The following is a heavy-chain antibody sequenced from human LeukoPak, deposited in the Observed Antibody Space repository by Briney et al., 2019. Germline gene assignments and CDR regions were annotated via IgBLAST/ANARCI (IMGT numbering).Heavy chain of an antibody. V-gene: IGHV1-46*01. CDR3: ARGSSGSYLNYFDY. Sequence: ASVKVSYKASGYTFTNYYIHCVRQAPGQGLEWMGIIDPSGGSTSYAQKFQGRVTKTRDMSTSTVYMELSSLRSEDTAVYHCARGSSGSYLNYFDYWGQGTLVTVSS. J-gene: IGHJ4*02. D-gene: IGHD1-26*01. CDR1: GYTFTNYY. CDR2: IDPSGGST.